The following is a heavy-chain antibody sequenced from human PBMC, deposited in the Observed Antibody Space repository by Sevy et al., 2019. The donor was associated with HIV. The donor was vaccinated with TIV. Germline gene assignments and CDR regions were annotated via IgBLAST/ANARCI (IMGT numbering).Heavy chain of an antibody. Sequence: GGSLRLSSAGSGFSITSYWMHWVRQAPGKGLVWVSRMNEDGSVTNHADSVRGRFIISRDNAKNTLYLQMNSLRVEDTAVYYCVKDFGGPTDYWGQGTLVTVSS. CDR1: GFSITSYW. CDR2: MNEDGSVT. J-gene: IGHJ4*02. CDR3: VKDFGGPTDY. D-gene: IGHD3-16*01. V-gene: IGHV3-74*01.